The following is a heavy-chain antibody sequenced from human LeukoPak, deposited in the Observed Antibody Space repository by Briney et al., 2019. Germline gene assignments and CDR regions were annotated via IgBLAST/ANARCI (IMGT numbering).Heavy chain of an antibody. D-gene: IGHD3-10*01. CDR1: GFTFSFSW. CDR3: AKDFGSGSYGRTAGFSMFDY. J-gene: IGHJ4*02. Sequence: GGSLRLSCAASGFTFSFSWMHWVRQAPGKGLVWVSRINGNGSSTTYADSVKGRFTISRDNAKNTLYLQMNSLRAEDTAVYYCAKDFGSGSYGRTAGFSMFDYWGQGTLVTVSS. CDR2: INGNGSST. V-gene: IGHV3-74*01.